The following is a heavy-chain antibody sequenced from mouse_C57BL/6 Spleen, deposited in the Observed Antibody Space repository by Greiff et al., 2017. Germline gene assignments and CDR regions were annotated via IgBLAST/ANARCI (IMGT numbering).Heavy chain of an antibody. Sequence: EVMLVESEGGLVQPGSSMKLSCTASGFTFSDYYMAWVRQVPEKGLEWVANINYDGSSTYYLDSLKSRFIISRDNAKNILYLQMSSLKSEDTATYYCARMIPYWYFDVWGTGTTVTVSS. V-gene: IGHV5-16*01. CDR3: ARMIPYWYFDV. D-gene: IGHD2-3*01. CDR1: GFTFSDYY. CDR2: INYDGSST. J-gene: IGHJ1*03.